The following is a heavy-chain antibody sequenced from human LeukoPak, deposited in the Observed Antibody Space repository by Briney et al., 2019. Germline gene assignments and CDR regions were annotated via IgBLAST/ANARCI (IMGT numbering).Heavy chain of an antibody. CDR1: GFTFSSYS. Sequence: GGSLRLSCAASGFTFSSYSMNWVRQAPGKGLEWVSYISSSSSTIYYADSVKGRFTISRDNAKNSLYLQMNSLRAEDTAVYFCARYYYDSSGYYYFDYWGQGTLVTVSS. CDR2: ISSSSSTI. V-gene: IGHV3-48*01. CDR3: ARYYYDSSGYYYFDY. J-gene: IGHJ4*02. D-gene: IGHD3-22*01.